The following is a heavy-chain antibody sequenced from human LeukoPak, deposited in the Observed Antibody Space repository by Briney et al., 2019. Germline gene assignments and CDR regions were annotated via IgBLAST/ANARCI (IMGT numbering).Heavy chain of an antibody. CDR3: ARVSSSWYATYYFDY. Sequence: SETLSLTCTVSGGSISSYYWSWIRQPPRKGLEWIGYIYYSESTNYNPSLKSRVTISVDTSKNQFSLKLSSVTAAGTAVYYCARVSSSWYATYYFDYWGQGTLVTVSS. CDR2: IYYSEST. CDR1: GGSISSYY. D-gene: IGHD6-13*01. J-gene: IGHJ4*02. V-gene: IGHV4-59*01.